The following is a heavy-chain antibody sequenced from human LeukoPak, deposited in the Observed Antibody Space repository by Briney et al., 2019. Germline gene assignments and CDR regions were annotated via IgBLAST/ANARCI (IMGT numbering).Heavy chain of an antibody. CDR2: IYSGGST. D-gene: IGHD2-2*02. Sequence: GGSLRLSCAASGFTVSSNYMSWVRQAPGKGLEWVSDIYSGGSTYYADSVKGRFTISRDNSKNTLYLQMNSLRAEDTAVYYCAKVRAQIVVVPAAIRGVDYWGQGTLVTVSS. CDR3: AKVRAQIVVVPAAIRGVDY. CDR1: GFTVSSNY. V-gene: IGHV3-53*01. J-gene: IGHJ4*02.